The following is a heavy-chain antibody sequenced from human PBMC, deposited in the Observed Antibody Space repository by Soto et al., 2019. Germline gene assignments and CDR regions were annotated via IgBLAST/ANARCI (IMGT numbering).Heavy chain of an antibody. Sequence: GESLKISCKGSGYSFTSYWISWVRQMPGKGLEWMGRIDPSDSYTNYSPSFQGHVTISADKSISTAYLQWSSLKASDTAMYYCARTNIAAAGIYYYYGMEVWGQGTTVTVSS. D-gene: IGHD6-13*01. CDR1: GYSFTSYW. V-gene: IGHV5-10-1*01. CDR3: ARTNIAAAGIYYYYGMEV. J-gene: IGHJ6*02. CDR2: IDPSDSYT.